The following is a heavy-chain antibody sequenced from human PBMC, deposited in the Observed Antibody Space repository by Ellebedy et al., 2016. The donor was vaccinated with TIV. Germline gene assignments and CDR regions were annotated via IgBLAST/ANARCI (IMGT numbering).Heavy chain of an antibody. Sequence: ASVKVSCKASGYTFSSYDVNWVRQATGLGLEWMGWMNPNSGNTGYAQKFQGRVIMTRNTSISTAYMELSSLRSEDTAVYYCATAGNYGKKGYFDYWGQGTLVTVSS. CDR1: GYTFSSYD. D-gene: IGHD1-7*01. CDR3: ATAGNYGKKGYFDY. J-gene: IGHJ4*02. V-gene: IGHV1-8*01. CDR2: MNPNSGNT.